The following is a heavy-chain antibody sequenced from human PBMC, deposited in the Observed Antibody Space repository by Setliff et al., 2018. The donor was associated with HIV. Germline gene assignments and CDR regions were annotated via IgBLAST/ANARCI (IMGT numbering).Heavy chain of an antibody. Sequence: LRLSCAASGFTFNSYWMHWVRQAPGKGLEWLAVISFDGSNKYFADSVKGRFTISRDNSKNTVSLQMNSLRPEDTAVYYCVRDRGTGTWYEGNCFDPWGQGTLVTVSS. J-gene: IGHJ5*02. CDR1: GFTFNSYW. V-gene: IGHV3-30*03. CDR2: ISFDGSNK. CDR3: VRDRGTGTWYEGNCFDP. D-gene: IGHD6-13*01.